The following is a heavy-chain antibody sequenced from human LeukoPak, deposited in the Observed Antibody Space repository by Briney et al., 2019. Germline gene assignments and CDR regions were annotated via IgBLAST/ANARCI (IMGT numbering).Heavy chain of an antibody. J-gene: IGHJ4*02. Sequence: SEPLSLTCAVYGGSFSGYYWRWLRQPPGKAVEWIGEINHSGSTNYNPSLKSRVTISVDTSKNQFSLKLSSVTAADTAVYYCARGPTVTTLKPFDYWGQGTLVTVSS. CDR1: GGSFSGYY. CDR2: INHSGST. D-gene: IGHD4-17*01. V-gene: IGHV4-34*01. CDR3: ARGPTVTTLKPFDY.